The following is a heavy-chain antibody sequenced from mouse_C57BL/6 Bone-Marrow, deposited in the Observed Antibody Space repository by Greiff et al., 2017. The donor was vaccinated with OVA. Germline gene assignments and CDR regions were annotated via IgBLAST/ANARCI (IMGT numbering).Heavy chain of an antibody. CDR3: TTVGDYYGSSYAMDY. Sequence: VQLQQSGAELVRPGASVKLSCTASGFNIKDDYMHWVKQRPEQGLEWIGWIDPENGDTEYASKFQGKATITADTSSNTAYLQLSSLTSEDTAVYYCTTVGDYYGSSYAMDYWGQGTSVTVSS. CDR1: GFNIKDDY. CDR2: IDPENGDT. J-gene: IGHJ4*01. V-gene: IGHV14-4*01. D-gene: IGHD1-1*01.